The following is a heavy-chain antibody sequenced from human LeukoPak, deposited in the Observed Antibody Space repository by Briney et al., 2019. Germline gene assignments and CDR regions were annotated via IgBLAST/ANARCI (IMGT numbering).Heavy chain of an antibody. V-gene: IGHV3-53*01. D-gene: IGHD6-13*01. J-gene: IGHJ4*02. CDR2: IYSGGST. Sequence: GGSLRLSCAASWFTVSSNYMSWVRQAPGKGLEWVSVIYSGGSTNFADSVKGRFTISRDNSKNTLYLQINSLGAEDTAVYYCESIAAEQYVIDFDYWGQGTLVTVSS. CDR3: ESIAAEQYVIDFDY. CDR1: WFTVSSNY.